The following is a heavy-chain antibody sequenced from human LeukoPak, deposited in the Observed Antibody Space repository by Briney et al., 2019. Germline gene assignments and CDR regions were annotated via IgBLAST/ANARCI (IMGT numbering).Heavy chain of an antibody. CDR3: ARVRSTSEPFDP. CDR1: GFTFDDYA. D-gene: IGHD2-2*01. V-gene: IGHV3-9*01. CDR2: ISWNSGSI. Sequence: GRSLRLSCAASGFTFDDYAMHWVRQAPGKGLEWVSGISWNSGSIGYADSVKGRFTISRDNAKNSLYLQMNSLRAEDTAVYYCARVRSTSEPFDPWGQGTLVTVSS. J-gene: IGHJ5*02.